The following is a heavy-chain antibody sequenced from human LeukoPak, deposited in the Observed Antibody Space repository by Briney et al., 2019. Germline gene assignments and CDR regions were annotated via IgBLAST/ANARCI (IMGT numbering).Heavy chain of an antibody. CDR1: GYSFTIYW. Sequence: HGESLKISCKGSGYSFTIYWIGWVRQMPGKGLECMGIIYPGDSDTRHSPSFQGQVTISADKSISTAYLQWSSLKASDTAMYYCARISPILVDTAMIRPFDYWGQGTLVTVSS. CDR3: ARISPILVDTAMIRPFDY. CDR2: IYPGDSDT. V-gene: IGHV5-51*01. D-gene: IGHD5-18*01. J-gene: IGHJ4*02.